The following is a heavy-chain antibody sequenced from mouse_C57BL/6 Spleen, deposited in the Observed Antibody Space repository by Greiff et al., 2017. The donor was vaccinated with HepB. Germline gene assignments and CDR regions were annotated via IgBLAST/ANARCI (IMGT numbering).Heavy chain of an antibody. V-gene: IGHV1-59*01. CDR1: GYTFTSYW. CDR2: IDPSDSYT. Sequence: QVQLQQPGAELVRPGTSVKLSCKASGYTFTSYWMHWVKQRPGQGLEWIGVIDPSDSYTNYNQKFKGKATLTVDTSSSTAYMQLSSLTSEDSAVYYCARRDYDYGEGVFAYWGQGTLVTVSA. J-gene: IGHJ3*01. D-gene: IGHD2-4*01. CDR3: ARRDYDYGEGVFAY.